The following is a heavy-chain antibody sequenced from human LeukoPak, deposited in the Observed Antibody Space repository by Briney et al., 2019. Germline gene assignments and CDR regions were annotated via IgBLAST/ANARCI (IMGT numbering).Heavy chain of an antibody. CDR2: IYQSGST. V-gene: IGHV4-30-2*01. CDR3: ASGMSAGTEGFDL. CDR1: GGSISSGGYS. Sequence: SETLSLTCALSGGSISSGGYSGSWVRQPPRKGLGWLGYIYQSGSTYYNPSRKSRVSISVDRSKNQFSLKLSSVTAADTAVYYCASGMSAGTEGFDLWGQGTLVTVSS. J-gene: IGHJ5*02. D-gene: IGHD6-13*01.